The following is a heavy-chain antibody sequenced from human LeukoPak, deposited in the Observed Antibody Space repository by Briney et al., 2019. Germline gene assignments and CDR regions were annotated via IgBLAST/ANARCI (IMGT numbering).Heavy chain of an antibody. Sequence: ASVKVSFTASGYTFTSYGISWVRQAPGQGLEWMGWISAYNGNTNYAQKLQGRVTMTTDTSTSTAYMELRSLRSDDTAVYYCARGVHCSSTSCYLISGDYYYTDVWGKGTTVTVSS. CDR2: ISAYNGNT. V-gene: IGHV1-18*01. J-gene: IGHJ6*03. CDR3: ARGVHCSSTSCYLISGDYYYTDV. CDR1: GYTFTSYG. D-gene: IGHD2-2*01.